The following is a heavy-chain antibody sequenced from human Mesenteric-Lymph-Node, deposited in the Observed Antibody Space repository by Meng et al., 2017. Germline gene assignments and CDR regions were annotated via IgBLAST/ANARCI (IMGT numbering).Heavy chain of an antibody. J-gene: IGHJ4*02. CDR2: ISMSNSYI. V-gene: IGHV3-21*01. CDR3: ARGMVHY. D-gene: IGHD3-10*01. CDR1: GFTFSSYR. Sequence: GESLKISCAASGFTFSSYRMNWVRQAPGKGLEWVASISMSNSYIFYADSVKGRFTISRDNAKSSLYLQMNSLRAEDTAVYYCARGMVHYWGQGTLVTVSS.